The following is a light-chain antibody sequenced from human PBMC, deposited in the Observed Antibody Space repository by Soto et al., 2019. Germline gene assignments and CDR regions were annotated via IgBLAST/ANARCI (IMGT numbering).Light chain of an antibody. CDR3: QQRSNWPS. CDR2: GAS. Sequence: EIVLTQSPGTLSLSPGERATLSCGASQTVSSNLAWYQQKPGQAPRLLIYGASSRATGIPDRFSGSGSGTDFTLTISSLEPEDFAVYYCQQRSNWPSFGPGTKVDI. V-gene: IGKV3-11*01. CDR1: QTVSSN. J-gene: IGKJ3*01.